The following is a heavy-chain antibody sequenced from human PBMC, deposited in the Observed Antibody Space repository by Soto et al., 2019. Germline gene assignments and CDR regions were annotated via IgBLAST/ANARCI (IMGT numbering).Heavy chain of an antibody. V-gene: IGHV1-69*13. CDR1: GDTFTIFA. J-gene: IGHJ4*02. Sequence: SVKVSFKASGDTFTIFAISWVRQAPGQGLEWMGGIIPTIGTTNYAQRFQGRITITGDESTGTAYMELSSLKSEDTAVYYCARDLGSGYDPGDDWGQGTLVTVSS. CDR2: IIPTIGTT. D-gene: IGHD5-12*01. CDR3: ARDLGSGYDPGDD.